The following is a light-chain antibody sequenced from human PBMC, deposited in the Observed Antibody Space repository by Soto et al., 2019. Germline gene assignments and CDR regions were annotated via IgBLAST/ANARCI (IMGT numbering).Light chain of an antibody. V-gene: IGKV1-8*01. J-gene: IGKJ1*01. CDR1: QGISSY. CDR2: AAS. Sequence: IRMTQSPSSLSASTGDRVTITCRASQGISSYLAWYQQKPGKAPKLLIYAASTLQSGVPSRFSGSGSGTEFILTINGLQPDDFATYFCQQFKSGTWTFGQGTKVDIK. CDR3: QQFKSGTWT.